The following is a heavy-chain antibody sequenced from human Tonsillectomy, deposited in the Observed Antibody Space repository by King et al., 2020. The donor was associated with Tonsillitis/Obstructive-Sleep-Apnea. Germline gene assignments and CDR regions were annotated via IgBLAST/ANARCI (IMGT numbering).Heavy chain of an antibody. Sequence: VQLPQWGAGLVRPSETLSLTCAVYGGSVSGNYWSWIRQPPGKGLEWIGEINESGSSSYNPSLKSRVTISIDTSKNQFSLNLNSVTAADTAVYYCARSSPAAYDAFDIWGQGTMVIVSS. J-gene: IGHJ3*02. D-gene: IGHD2-2*01. CDR3: ARSSPAAYDAFDI. V-gene: IGHV4-34*01. CDR1: GGSVSGNY. CDR2: INESGSS.